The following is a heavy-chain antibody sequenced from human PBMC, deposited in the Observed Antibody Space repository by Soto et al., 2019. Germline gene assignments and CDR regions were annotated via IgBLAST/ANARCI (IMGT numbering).Heavy chain of an antibody. Sequence: SGPTLVNPTQTLTLTCTFSGFSLSTNGVGVGWIRQPPGKALECLALIYWNDDERYSPSLKSRLTITKDTSKNQVVLTMTNTDPVDTATYYCVNRADYGDLPIFDYWGQGTLVTVSS. V-gene: IGHV2-5*01. CDR2: IYWNDDE. CDR3: VNRADYGDLPIFDY. CDR1: GFSLSTNGVG. D-gene: IGHD4-17*01. J-gene: IGHJ4*02.